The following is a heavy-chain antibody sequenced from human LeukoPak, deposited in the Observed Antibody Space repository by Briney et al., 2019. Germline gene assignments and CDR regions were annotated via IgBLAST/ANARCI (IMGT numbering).Heavy chain of an antibody. D-gene: IGHD6-13*01. CDR3: ARWSSSWDAFDI. CDR1: GASITSYY. Sequence: SETLSLTCTVSGASITSYYWNWIRQPPGKGLEWIGYIHHSGNANYNPSLNSRVTMSVDTSTNYFSLKLTSVTAADTAVYYCARWSSSWDAFDIWGQGTMVTVSS. CDR2: IHHSGNA. J-gene: IGHJ3*02. V-gene: IGHV4-59*01.